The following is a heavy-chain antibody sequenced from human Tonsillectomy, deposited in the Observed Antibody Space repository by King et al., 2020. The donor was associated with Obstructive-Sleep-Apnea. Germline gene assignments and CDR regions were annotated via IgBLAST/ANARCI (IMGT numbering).Heavy chain of an antibody. D-gene: IGHD2-15*01. CDR3: AKGYCSGGSCVSYNWFDP. CDR2: IYTSGST. CDR1: GGSISSYY. V-gene: IGHV4-4*07. J-gene: IGHJ5*02. Sequence: VQLQESGPGLVKPSETLSLTCTVSGGSISSYYWSWIRQPAGKGLEWIGRIYTSGSTNYNPSLKSRVTMSVETSKNQFSLKLSSVTAADTAVYYCAKGYCSGGSCVSYNWFDPWGQGTLVTVSS.